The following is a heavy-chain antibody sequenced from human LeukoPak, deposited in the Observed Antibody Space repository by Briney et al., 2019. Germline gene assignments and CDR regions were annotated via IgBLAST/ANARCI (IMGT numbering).Heavy chain of an antibody. Sequence: GGSLRLSCAASGFTVSSNYMSWVRQAPGKGLEWVSVIYSGGSTYYADSVKGRFTISRDNSKNTLYLQMNSLRAEDTAVYYCARDRITIFGVVAYDYYYMDVWGKGTTVTVSS. V-gene: IGHV3-66*02. D-gene: IGHD3-3*01. CDR2: IYSGGST. J-gene: IGHJ6*03. CDR1: GFTVSSNY. CDR3: ARDRITIFGVVAYDYYYMDV.